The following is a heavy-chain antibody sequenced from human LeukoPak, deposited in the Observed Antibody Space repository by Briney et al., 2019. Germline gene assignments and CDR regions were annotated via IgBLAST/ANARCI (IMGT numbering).Heavy chain of an antibody. CDR1: GGSISSDVFY. J-gene: IGHJ4*02. CDR3: ARLCFGGDCYFDN. CDR2: IYFNGDT. D-gene: IGHD2-21*02. V-gene: IGHV4-39*01. Sequence: SETLFLTCTVFGGSISSDVFYWGWIRQPPGKGLEWIATIYFNGDTYYFPSLESRVSISADLPKNEFFLRLRSVTAADTAVYYCARLCFGGDCYFDNWGQGALVTVSS.